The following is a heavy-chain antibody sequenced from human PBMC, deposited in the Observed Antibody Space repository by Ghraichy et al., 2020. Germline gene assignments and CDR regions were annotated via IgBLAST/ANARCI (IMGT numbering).Heavy chain of an antibody. CDR2: IIPLYNRV. D-gene: IGHD2-2*01. CDR1: GGTFNNNA. V-gene: IGHV1-69*13. Sequence: SVKVSCKASGGTFNNNAISWVRQAPGQGLEWMGNIIPLYNRVTYAQNFQGRVIFTADELTTTAYMELNNLGSEDTAVYFCARESKGGTYQFDPWGQGTLVTVSS. CDR3: ARESKGGTYQFDP. J-gene: IGHJ5*02.